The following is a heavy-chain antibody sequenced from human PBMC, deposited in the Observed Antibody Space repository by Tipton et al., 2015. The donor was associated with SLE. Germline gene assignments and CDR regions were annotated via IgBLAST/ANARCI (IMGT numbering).Heavy chain of an antibody. CDR1: GGSISSHY. CDR2: IYYSGGT. V-gene: IGHV4-59*11. CDR3: ARERGASIAVAQEFDY. Sequence: TLSLTCTVSGGSISSHYWSWIRQPPGKGLEWIGYIYYSGGTNYNPSLKSRVTISVDTSKNQFSLKLSSVTAADTAVYYCARERGASIAVAQEFDYWGQGTLVTVSS. J-gene: IGHJ4*02. D-gene: IGHD6-19*01.